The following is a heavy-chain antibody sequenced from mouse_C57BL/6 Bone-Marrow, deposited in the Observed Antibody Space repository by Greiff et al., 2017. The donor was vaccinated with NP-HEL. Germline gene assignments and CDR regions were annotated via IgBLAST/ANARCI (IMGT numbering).Heavy chain of an antibody. CDR3: ARGDDYDVYFDY. V-gene: IGHV1-69*01. Sequence: VKLQQPGAELVMPGASVKLSCKASGYTFTSYWMHWVKQRPGQGLEWIGEIDPSDSYTNYNQKFKGKSTLTVDKSSSTAYMQLSSLTSEDSAVYYCARGDDYDVYFDYWGQGTTLTVSS. CDR1: GYTFTSYW. CDR2: IDPSDSYT. D-gene: IGHD2-4*01. J-gene: IGHJ2*01.